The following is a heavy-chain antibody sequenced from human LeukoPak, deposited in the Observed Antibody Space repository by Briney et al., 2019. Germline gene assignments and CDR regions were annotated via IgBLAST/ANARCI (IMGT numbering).Heavy chain of an antibody. CDR3: ARPRHLTVTTPTWFDP. D-gene: IGHD4-11*01. J-gene: IGHJ5*02. V-gene: IGHV4-39*01. CDR1: GGSISSSSYH. CDR2: IYYSGTT. Sequence: SETLSLTCTVSGGSISSSSYHWGWIRQPPGKGLEWIVSIYYSGTTYYNPSLKSRVTISVDTSKNQFSLKLSSVTAADTAIYYCARPRHLTVTTPTWFDPWGQGTLVTVSS.